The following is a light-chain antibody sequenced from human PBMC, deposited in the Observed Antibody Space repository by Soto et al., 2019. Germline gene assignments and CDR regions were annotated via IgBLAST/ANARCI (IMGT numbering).Light chain of an antibody. V-gene: IGLV1-40*01. Sequence: LTQPPSVSGAPGQRVTISCTGSSSNIGAGYDVHWYQQLPGTAPKLLIYGNSNRPSGVPDRFSGSKSGTSASLAITGLQAEDEADYYCQSYDSSLSVWVFGGGTKLTVL. CDR1: SSNIGAGYD. CDR3: QSYDSSLSVWV. J-gene: IGLJ3*02. CDR2: GNS.